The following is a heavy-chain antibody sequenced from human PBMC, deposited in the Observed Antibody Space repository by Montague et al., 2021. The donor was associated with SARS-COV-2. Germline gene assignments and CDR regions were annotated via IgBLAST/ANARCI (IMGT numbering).Heavy chain of an antibody. D-gene: IGHD6-13*01. CDR3: ASGIAATYYYYMDV. Sequence: TLSLTCTVSGGSISRGSYYWSWVRQPAGKGLEWIGRIYTSGSTNYNPHLKSRVTISVDTSKNQFSLKLSSVTAADTAVYYCASGIAATYYYYMDVWGKVTTVTVSS. CDR2: IYTSGST. CDR1: GGSISRGSYY. V-gene: IGHV4-61*02. J-gene: IGHJ6*03.